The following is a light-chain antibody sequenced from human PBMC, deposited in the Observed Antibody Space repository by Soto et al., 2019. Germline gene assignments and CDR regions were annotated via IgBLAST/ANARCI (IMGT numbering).Light chain of an antibody. CDR3: HQLNTYPGT. CDR2: AAS. J-gene: IGKJ4*01. V-gene: IGKV1-9*01. Sequence: IQLTQSPSSLSASVGDSVTITCRASQGISRYLSRYQQKPGRAPKLLISAASTLQSGVPARFSGSGSGTDFTLSITSLQPEDFETYLCHQLNTYPGTVGGGTKVDIK. CDR1: QGISRY.